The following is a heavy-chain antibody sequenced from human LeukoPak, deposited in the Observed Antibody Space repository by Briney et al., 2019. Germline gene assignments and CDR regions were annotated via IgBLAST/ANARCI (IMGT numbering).Heavy chain of an antibody. CDR3: AKVRKVGATTDYFDY. V-gene: IGHV1-18*01. Sequence: ASVKVSCKASGYTFTSYGISWVRQAPGQGLEWMGWISAYNGNTNYAQKLQGRVTMTTDTSTSTAYMELRSLRSDDTAVYYCAKVRKVGATTDYFDYWGQGTLVTVSS. CDR2: ISAYNGNT. CDR1: GYTFTSYG. J-gene: IGHJ4*02. D-gene: IGHD1-26*01.